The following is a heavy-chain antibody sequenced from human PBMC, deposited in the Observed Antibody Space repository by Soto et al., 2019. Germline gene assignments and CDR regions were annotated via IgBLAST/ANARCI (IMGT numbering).Heavy chain of an antibody. CDR1: GFTFSSST. Sequence: PGGSLRLSCTGSGFTFSSSTMTWVRQGPGKGLEWVSSISSSSSYIYFADSLKGRFTISRDNAKNSLYLQMNSLRAEDTAVYYCARDIGEMSAAWGQGTQVTVSS. D-gene: IGHD3-10*01. V-gene: IGHV3-21*06. J-gene: IGHJ5*02. CDR2: ISSSSSYI. CDR3: ARDIGEMSAA.